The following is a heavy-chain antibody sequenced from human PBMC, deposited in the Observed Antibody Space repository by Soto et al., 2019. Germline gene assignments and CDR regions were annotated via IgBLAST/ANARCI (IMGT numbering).Heavy chain of an antibody. CDR2: IYYSGST. D-gene: IGHD1-1*01. V-gene: IGHV4-39*01. Sequence: SETLSLTCTVSGGSISSSSYYWGWIRQPPGKGLEWIGSIYYSGSTYYNPSLKSRVTISVDTSKNQFSLKLSSVTAADTAVYYCARLSHRTTGILLKDYYYYMDVWGKGTTVTVSS. CDR3: ARLSHRTTGILLKDYYYYMDV. J-gene: IGHJ6*03. CDR1: GGSISSSSYY.